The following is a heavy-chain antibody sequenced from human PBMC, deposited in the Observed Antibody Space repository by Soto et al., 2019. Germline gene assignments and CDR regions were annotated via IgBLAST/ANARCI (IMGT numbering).Heavy chain of an antibody. CDR3: ARSPGYLTISSLGP. CDR2: IYHTGIT. V-gene: IGHV4-4*02. D-gene: IGHD3-3*02. CDR1: GDSISSVNW. Sequence: QVQLQESGPGLVKPSETLSLTCAVSGDSISSVNWWSWVRQSPGQGLEWIGDIYHTGITNYNPSLQSRVTISVDKFKNEFSLNLTSVTAADTAVYYCARSPGYLTISSLGPWGQGTLVTVSS. J-gene: IGHJ5*02.